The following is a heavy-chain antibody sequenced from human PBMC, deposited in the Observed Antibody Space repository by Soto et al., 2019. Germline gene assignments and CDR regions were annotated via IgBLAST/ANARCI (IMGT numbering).Heavy chain of an antibody. CDR2: IYYSGST. V-gene: IGHV4-59*01. Sequence: SETLSLTCTVSGGSISSYYWSWIRQPPGKGLEWIGYIYYSGSTNYNPSLKSRVTISVDTSKNQFSLKLSSVTAADTAVYYCARTMVRGADFDYWGQGTLVTVSS. CDR1: GGSISSYY. CDR3: ARTMVRGADFDY. D-gene: IGHD3-10*01. J-gene: IGHJ4*02.